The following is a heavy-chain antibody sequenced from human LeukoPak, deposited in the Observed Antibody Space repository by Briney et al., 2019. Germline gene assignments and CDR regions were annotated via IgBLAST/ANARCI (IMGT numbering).Heavy chain of an antibody. V-gene: IGHV3-11*04. D-gene: IGHD5-24*01. CDR2: ISSGGNAI. Sequence: PGGSLRLSCAASGFTFSDYYMSWIRQAPGKGLEWISYISSGGNAILYTDSVRGRFTTSRDNAKDSLFLQMSSLRDDDTAVYYCVRGSRWLQYAFDYWGQGILVTVSS. CDR3: VRGSRWLQYAFDY. J-gene: IGHJ4*02. CDR1: GFTFSDYY.